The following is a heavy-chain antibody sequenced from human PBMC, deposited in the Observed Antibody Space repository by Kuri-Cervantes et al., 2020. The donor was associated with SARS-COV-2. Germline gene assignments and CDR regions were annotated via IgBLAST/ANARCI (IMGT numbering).Heavy chain of an antibody. J-gene: IGHJ4*02. CDR2: ISVSGDDT. CDR1: RFTFNNYA. CDR3: TSVHEMGVVFD. V-gene: IGHV3-23*01. D-gene: IGHD3-16*01. Sequence: GESLKISCADSRFTFNNYALIWVRQAPGKGLEWVSSISVSGDDTHYADSVKGRFTISRDISKNTLYLQMNSLRAEDTAVYYCTSVHEMGVVFDWGQGTLVTVSS.